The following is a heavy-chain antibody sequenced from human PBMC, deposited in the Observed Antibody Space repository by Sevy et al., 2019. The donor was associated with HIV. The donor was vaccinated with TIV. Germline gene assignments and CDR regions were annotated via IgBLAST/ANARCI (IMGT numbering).Heavy chain of an antibody. J-gene: IGHJ6*02. CDR1: GFTFSSYD. CDR3: ARVGRKGGMDV. Sequence: GGSLRLSCAASGFTFSSYDMHWVRQATGKGLEWVSAIGTAGDTYYPGSVKGRFTISRENAKNSSYLQMNSLRAGDTAVYYCARVGRKGGMDVWGQGTTVTVSS. V-gene: IGHV3-13*01. D-gene: IGHD1-26*01. CDR2: IGTAGDT.